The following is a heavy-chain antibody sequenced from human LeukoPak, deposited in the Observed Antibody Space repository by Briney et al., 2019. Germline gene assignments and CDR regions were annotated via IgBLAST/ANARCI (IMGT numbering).Heavy chain of an antibody. J-gene: IGHJ4*02. CDR1: GVSLTNYY. D-gene: IGHD3-22*01. CDR2: IYYSGNT. V-gene: IGHV4-59*01. CDR3: ARGRTYYDSTGYGY. Sequence: SETLSLTCTVSGVSLTNYYWIWIRQPPGKGLEWIGHIYYSGNTNYNPSLKSRVTISVDTSRNQFSLKLSSVTAADTAVYHCARGRTYYDSTGYGYWGQGPLVTVSS.